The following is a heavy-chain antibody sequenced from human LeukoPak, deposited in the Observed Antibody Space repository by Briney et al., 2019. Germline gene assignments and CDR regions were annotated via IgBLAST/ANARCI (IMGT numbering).Heavy chain of an antibody. CDR2: TYYRSTTYT. CDR1: GDSVSSNSAA. Sequence: QTLSLTCAISGDSVSSNSAAWKWIRQYPSSGLEWLGRTYYRSTTYTAYAVSVKSRITINPDTSKNQFSLQLNSVTPEDTAVYYCARETQYYYDSSGYYSYYYYYYMDVWGKGTTVTVSS. D-gene: IGHD3-22*01. J-gene: IGHJ6*03. CDR3: ARETQYYYDSSGYYSYYYYYYMDV. V-gene: IGHV6-1*01.